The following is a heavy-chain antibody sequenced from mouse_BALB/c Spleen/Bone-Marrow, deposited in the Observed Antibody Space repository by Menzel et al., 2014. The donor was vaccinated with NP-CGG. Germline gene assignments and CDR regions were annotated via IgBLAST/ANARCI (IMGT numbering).Heavy chain of an antibody. CDR2: IYPGNSDT. V-gene: IGHV1-5*01. D-gene: IGHD1-1*01. J-gene: IGHJ4*01. Sequence: EVQLQQSGTVLARPGASVKMSCKASGYTFTSYWMHWVKQRPGQGLEWIGAIYPGNSDTSYNQKFKGKAKLTAVTSTSPTYMELSSLTNEDTAVYYCTRYPYYYGSRNYYAMDYWGQGTSVTVSS. CDR3: TRYPYYYGSRNYYAMDY. CDR1: GYTFTSYW.